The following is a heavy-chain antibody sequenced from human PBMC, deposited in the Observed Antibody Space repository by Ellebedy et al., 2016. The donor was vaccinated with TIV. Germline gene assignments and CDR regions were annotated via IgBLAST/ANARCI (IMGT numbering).Heavy chain of an antibody. J-gene: IGHJ2*01. V-gene: IGHV4-34*01. CDR1: GGSFSGHY. CDR2: INDSGTT. Sequence: MPGGSLRLSCAAYGGSFSGHYWSWIRQPPGKGLEWIGEINDSGTTKYNPSLVSRVTISLDMPKNQFSLKLTSVTAADTAVYYCARDRQWELQTYYWYFDLWGRGTLVTVSS. D-gene: IGHD1-26*01. CDR3: ARDRQWELQTYYWYFDL.